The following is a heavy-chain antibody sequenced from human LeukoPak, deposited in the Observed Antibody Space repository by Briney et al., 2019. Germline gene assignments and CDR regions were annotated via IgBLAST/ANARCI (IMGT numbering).Heavy chain of an antibody. V-gene: IGHV3-66*03. CDR2: IYASGST. D-gene: IGHD1-26*01. CDR1: GATVNSNY. Sequence: GGSLRLSCAVSGATVNSNYMSWVRQAPGKGLEWVSVIYASGSTYYRDSVRGRFTISRDISKNTLYLQMNSLRAEDTARYYCARDFSGYWGRGTLVTVSS. CDR3: ARDFSGY. J-gene: IGHJ4*02.